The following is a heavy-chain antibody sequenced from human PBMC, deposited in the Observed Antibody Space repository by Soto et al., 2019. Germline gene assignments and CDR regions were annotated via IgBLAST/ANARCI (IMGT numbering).Heavy chain of an antibody. D-gene: IGHD6-13*01. CDR2: IYYSGST. V-gene: IGHV4-59*01. J-gene: IGHJ6*03. Sequence: SETLSLTCTVSGGSISSYYWSWIRQPPGKGLEWIGYIYYSGSTNYNPSLKGRVTISVDTSKNQFSLKLSSVTAADTAVYYCARGRGDGYSSSPVSGNYYYYYMDVWGKGTTVTVSS. CDR1: GGSISSYY. CDR3: ARGRGDGYSSSPVSGNYYYYYMDV.